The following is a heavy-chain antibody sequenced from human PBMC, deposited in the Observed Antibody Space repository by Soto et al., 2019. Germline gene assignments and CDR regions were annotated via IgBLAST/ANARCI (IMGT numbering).Heavy chain of an antibody. D-gene: IGHD3-10*01. CDR3: AQRLRVYGLGRWLANYFDP. V-gene: IGHV2-5*02. CDR2: IYWDDDK. J-gene: IGHJ5*02. CDR1: GFSLSTTGVG. Sequence: QITLKESSPTLVRPTQTLTLTCTFSGFSLSTTGVGVGWIRQPPGKALEWIAIIYWDDDKRYSPSLKSRLTISKYTSKNDVILTMTNMYPVDTATYYCAQRLRVYGLGRWLANYFDPWGQGTLVTVSS.